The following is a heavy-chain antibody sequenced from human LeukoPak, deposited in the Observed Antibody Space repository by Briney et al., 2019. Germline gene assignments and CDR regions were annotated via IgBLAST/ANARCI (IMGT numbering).Heavy chain of an antibody. D-gene: IGHD1-26*01. V-gene: IGHV3-74*01. Sequence: PGGSLRLSCAASGFTFSTYWMHWVRQAPGKGLVWVSRINSEETVANYADSVRGRFTISRDNAKNTLYLQMNSLGAEDTAVYYCARESTVGPIQTDALDIWSQGTMVTVSS. CDR2: INSEETVA. CDR1: GFTFSTYW. CDR3: ARESTVGPIQTDALDI. J-gene: IGHJ3*02.